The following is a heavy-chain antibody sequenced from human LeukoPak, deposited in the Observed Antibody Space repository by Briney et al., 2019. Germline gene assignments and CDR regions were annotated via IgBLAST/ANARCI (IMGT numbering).Heavy chain of an antibody. CDR3: ARMHYYDSSGDNWFDP. J-gene: IGHJ5*02. CDR1: GYTFTNYD. V-gene: IGHV1-8*01. Sequence: ASVKVSCKASGYTFTNYDINWVRQATGQGLEWMGWMNPNSGHTDYAQKFQGRVTMTRNTSITTAYMELSSLRSEDTAVYYCARMHYYDSSGDNWFDPWGQGTLVTVSS. CDR2: MNPNSGHT. D-gene: IGHD3-22*01.